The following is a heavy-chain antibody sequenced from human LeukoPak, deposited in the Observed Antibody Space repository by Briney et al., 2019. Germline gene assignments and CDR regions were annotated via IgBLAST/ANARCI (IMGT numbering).Heavy chain of an antibody. CDR1: GFTFTNYA. J-gene: IGHJ2*01. CDR3: AKALSSSFYYFDL. CDR2: IHGGGDVT. Sequence: GGSLRLSCAASGFTFTNYAMNWVRQAPEKGLEWVSTIHGGGDVTYYADSVKGRFTISRDNSRNTLYLQMNYLRAEDTAIYYCAKALSSSFYYFDLGGRGTLLTVSS. V-gene: IGHV3-23*01. D-gene: IGHD3-16*02.